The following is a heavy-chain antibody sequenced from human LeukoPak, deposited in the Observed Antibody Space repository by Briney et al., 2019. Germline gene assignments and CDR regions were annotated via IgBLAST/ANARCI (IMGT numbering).Heavy chain of an antibody. Sequence: GASVKVSCKASVPTFTSYAINWVRQAPGQGLERMGGFIPIFGSPTYAQKFQGRVTFTTDESTYTAYMELSNLRSDDTAVFYCAGFFYDSSGAAFDLWGQGTMVTVSS. CDR2: FIPIFGSP. CDR1: VPTFTSYA. CDR3: AGFFYDSSGAAFDL. J-gene: IGHJ3*01. V-gene: IGHV1-69*05. D-gene: IGHD3-22*01.